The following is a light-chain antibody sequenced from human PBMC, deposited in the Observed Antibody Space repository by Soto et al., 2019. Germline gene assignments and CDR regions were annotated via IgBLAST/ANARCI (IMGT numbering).Light chain of an antibody. CDR1: QRISSW. CDR3: QQYNDFYS. V-gene: IGKV1-5*01. J-gene: IGKJ2*03. Sequence: DTPMTQSPSTLSASVGDRVTITCRASQRISSWLAWYQQKPGKAPKLLIYDASNLESGVPSRFSGSGSGTEFTLSINSLQPDDFATYYCQQYNDFYSFGQGTKLEIK. CDR2: DAS.